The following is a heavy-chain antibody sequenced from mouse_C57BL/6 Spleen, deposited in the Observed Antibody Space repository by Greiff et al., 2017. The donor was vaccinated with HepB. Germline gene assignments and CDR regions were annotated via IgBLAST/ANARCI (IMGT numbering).Heavy chain of an antibody. D-gene: IGHD1-1*01. V-gene: IGHV1-61*01. CDR2: IYPSDSET. CDR1: GYTFTSYW. CDR3: AREGGDYGSSYGYCFDY. Sequence: QVQLQQPGAELVRPGSSVKLSCKASGYTFTSYWMDWVKQRPGQGLEWIGNIYPSDSETHYNQKFKDKATLTVDKSSSTAYMQLSSLTSEDSAVYYCAREGGDYGSSYGYCFDYWGQGTTLTVSS. J-gene: IGHJ2*01.